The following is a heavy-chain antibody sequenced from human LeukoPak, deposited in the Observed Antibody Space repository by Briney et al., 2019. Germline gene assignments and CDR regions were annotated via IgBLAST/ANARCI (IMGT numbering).Heavy chain of an antibody. J-gene: IGHJ4*02. CDR3: ASYCSGGNRYSDY. V-gene: IGHV4-59*01. CDR2: IYYSGST. Sequence: ASETLSLTCTVSGGSISSYYWSWIRQPPGKGLEWIGYIYYSGSTNYNPSLKSRVTISVDTSKNQFSLKLSSVTAADTAVYYCASYCSGGNRYSDYWGQGTLVTVSS. CDR1: GGSISSYY. D-gene: IGHD2-15*01.